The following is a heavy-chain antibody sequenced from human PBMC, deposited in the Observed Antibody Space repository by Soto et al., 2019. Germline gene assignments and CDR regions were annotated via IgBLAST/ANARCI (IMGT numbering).Heavy chain of an antibody. J-gene: IGHJ2*01. Sequence: QVQLQESGPGLVKPSETLSLTCTVSGGSISNYYWSWIRQPPGKGLEWIGNIYYSGSTNHNPSLKSRGTISVDTSMEQFSLKLSSVTAADTAVYYCASRYYYDSAWYCDLWGRGTLVTGSS. D-gene: IGHD3-22*01. CDR3: ASRYYYDSAWYCDL. CDR2: IYYSGST. CDR1: GGSISNYY. V-gene: IGHV4-59*01.